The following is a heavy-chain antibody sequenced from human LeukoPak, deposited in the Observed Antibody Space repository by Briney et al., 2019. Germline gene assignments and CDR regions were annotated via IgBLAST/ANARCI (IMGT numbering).Heavy chain of an antibody. CDR3: ASLVTAIRGVDWFDP. Sequence: ASVTVSCQVSGYTLTQLSMHWVRQAPGKGREGMGGFDPEEDEIIYAQKFQGRVTMTEDTSTDTAYMELSSLRSEDTAVYYCASLVTAIRGVDWFDPWGQGTLVTVSS. D-gene: IGHD2-21*02. CDR1: GYTLTQLS. V-gene: IGHV1-24*01. J-gene: IGHJ5*02. CDR2: FDPEEDEI.